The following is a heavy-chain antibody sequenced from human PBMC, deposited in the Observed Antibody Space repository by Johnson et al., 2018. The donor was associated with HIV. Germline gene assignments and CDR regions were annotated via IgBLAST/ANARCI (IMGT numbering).Heavy chain of an antibody. CDR2: IYSGGST. J-gene: IGHJ3*02. Sequence: VQLVESGGGVVQPGGSLRLSCAASGFTFSSYAMHWVRQPPGKGLEWVSVIYSGGSTYYADSVKGRFTISRDNSKNTLYLQMNSLRVEDTAVYYCVRSNGRLAAFDIWGQGTMVTVSS. V-gene: IGHV3-66*01. CDR1: GFTFSSYA. CDR3: VRSNGRLAAFDI. D-gene: IGHD3-9*01.